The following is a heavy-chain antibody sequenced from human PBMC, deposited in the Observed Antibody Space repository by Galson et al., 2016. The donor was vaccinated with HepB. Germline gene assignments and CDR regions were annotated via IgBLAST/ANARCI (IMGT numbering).Heavy chain of an antibody. Sequence: QSGAEVKKPGESLKISCKGSGYSFTNYWIAWVRQMPGKGLECMGIIYPSDSDTKYSPSFQGQVTISADKSIGTAYLQWTSLKASDTAIYYCARRLVRATPSVDCWGQGTLVTVSS. CDR2: IYPSDSDT. CDR3: ARRLVRATPSVDC. CDR1: GYSFTNYW. V-gene: IGHV5-51*01. D-gene: IGHD1-26*01. J-gene: IGHJ4*02.